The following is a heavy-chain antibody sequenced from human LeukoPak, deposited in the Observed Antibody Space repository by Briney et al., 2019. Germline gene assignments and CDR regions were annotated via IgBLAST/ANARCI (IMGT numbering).Heavy chain of an antibody. J-gene: IGHJ6*02. V-gene: IGHV1-2*02. CDR2: INPNSGGT. CDR3: ARDKGYCSGGSCWRGYYYYGMDV. Sequence: WASVKVSCKASGYTFTGYYMHWVRQAPGQGLEWMGWINPNSGGTNYTQKLQGRVTMTTDTSTGTAYMELRSLRSDDTAVYYCARDKGYCSGGSCWRGYYYYGMDVWGQGTTVTVSS. D-gene: IGHD2-15*01. CDR1: GYTFTGYY.